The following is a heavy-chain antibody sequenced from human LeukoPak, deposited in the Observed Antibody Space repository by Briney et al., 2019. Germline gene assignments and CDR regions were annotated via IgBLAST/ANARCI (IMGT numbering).Heavy chain of an antibody. CDR3: ARYYDFWSGRDGYYYGMDV. Sequence: ASVKFSCKVSGYTLTELSMHWVRQAPGQGLEWMGIINPSGGSTSYAQKFQGRVTMTRDTSTSTVYMELSSLRSEDTAVYYCARYYDFWSGRDGYYYGMDVWGQGTTVTVSS. J-gene: IGHJ6*02. V-gene: IGHV1-46*01. CDR2: INPSGGST. D-gene: IGHD3-3*01. CDR1: GYTLTELS.